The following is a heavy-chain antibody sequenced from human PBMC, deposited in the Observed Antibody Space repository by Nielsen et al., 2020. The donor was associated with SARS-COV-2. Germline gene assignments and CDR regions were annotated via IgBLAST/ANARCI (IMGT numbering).Heavy chain of an antibody. CDR3: ARGKRSSGWYNWFDP. V-gene: IGHV4-39*07. D-gene: IGHD6-19*01. J-gene: IGHJ5*02. Sequence: SETLSLTCTVSGGSISSGSYYWSWIRQPPGKGLEWVGEINHSGSTTYDPSLKGRVTMSVDTSKNQISLRVRSVTAADTAVYYCARGKRSSGWYNWFDPWGLGTLVTVSS. CDR2: INHSGST. CDR1: GGSISSGSYY.